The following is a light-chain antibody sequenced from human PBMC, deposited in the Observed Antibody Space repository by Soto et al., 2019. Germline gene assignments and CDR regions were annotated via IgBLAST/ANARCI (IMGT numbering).Light chain of an antibody. CDR1: QSLVHSDGDTY. V-gene: IGKV2-30*02. CDR2: RVS. Sequence: DVVMPQSPLSLPVKLGEPAAISCRSTQSLVHSDGDTYLSWLHQRSGQSPRRLIFRVSKRDFGVPPRFIGRGSCTDFTLEITSVEAEDVVVYYGMAGTYCPPYTFDQGT. CDR3: MAGTYCPPYT. J-gene: IGKJ2*01.